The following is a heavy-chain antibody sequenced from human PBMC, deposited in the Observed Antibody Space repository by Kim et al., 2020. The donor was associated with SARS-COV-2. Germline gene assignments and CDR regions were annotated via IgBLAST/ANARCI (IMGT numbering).Heavy chain of an antibody. V-gene: IGHV3-9*01. CDR2: INWNSREI. CDR3: AKDRGRLVYYYGMYA. J-gene: IGHJ6*02. CDR1: GFSFGDFA. Sequence: GGSLRLSCATSGFSFGDFALHWVRQAPGKGLEWVAGINWNSREIAYADSVKGRVTISRDDATKSLYLDMKSLGPEDTAVYYCAKDRGRLVYYYGMYAWG. D-gene: IGHD6-19*01.